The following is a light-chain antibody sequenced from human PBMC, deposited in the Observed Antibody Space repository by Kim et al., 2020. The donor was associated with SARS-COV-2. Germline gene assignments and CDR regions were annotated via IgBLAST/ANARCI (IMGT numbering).Light chain of an antibody. V-gene: IGLV2-18*02. CDR1: ISDVGSYNR. CDR2: EVS. Sequence: QSALTQPPSVSGSPGQSVTISCTGTISDVGSYNRVSWYQQPPGTAPKLIIYEVSDRPSGVPHRFSGSKSGNTASLTISWLQTEDEADYYCSSYTSSSTLIFGGGTQLTVL. CDR3: SSYTSSSTLI. J-gene: IGLJ2*01.